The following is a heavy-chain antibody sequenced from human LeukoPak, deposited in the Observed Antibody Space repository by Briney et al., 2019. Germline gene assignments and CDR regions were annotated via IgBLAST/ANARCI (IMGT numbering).Heavy chain of an antibody. CDR2: ISYDGSNK. D-gene: IGHD6-19*01. CDR3: AKGAVAGLYYYYGMDV. Sequence: GGSLRLSCAASGFTFSSYAMHWVRQAPGKGLEWVAVISYDGSNKYYADSVKGRFTISRDNSKNTLYLQMNSLRVEDTAVYYCAKGAVAGLYYYYGMDVWGQGTTVTVSS. CDR1: GFTFSSYA. V-gene: IGHV3-30*04. J-gene: IGHJ6*02.